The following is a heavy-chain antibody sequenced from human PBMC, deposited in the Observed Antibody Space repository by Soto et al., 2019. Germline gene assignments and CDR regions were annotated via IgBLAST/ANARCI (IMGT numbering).Heavy chain of an antibody. D-gene: IGHD5-18*01. CDR3: ATVRHSYVSFDY. Sequence: PGESLKISCKGSGYSFTSYWIAWVRQMPGKGLEWMGIIYRGDSDIRYSPSFQGQVTISTDKSISTAYLQWDSLKASDTAMYYCATVRHSYVSFDYWGQGTLVTVSS. CDR1: GYSFTSYW. J-gene: IGHJ4*02. V-gene: IGHV5-51*01. CDR2: IYRGDSDI.